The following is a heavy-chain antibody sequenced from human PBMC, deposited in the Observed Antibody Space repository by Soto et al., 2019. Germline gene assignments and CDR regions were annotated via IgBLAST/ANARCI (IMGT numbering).Heavy chain of an antibody. V-gene: IGHV1-69*08. Sequence: ASVKVSCKASGGTFSSYTISWVRQAPGQGLEWMGRINPNLGKTNYAQKFQGRVTMTTDKSTSTAYMELSSLRSEDTAVYYCGRDQVVVVVAATSNGGFDPWGQGTLVTVSS. CDR2: INPNLGKT. D-gene: IGHD2-15*01. CDR1: GGTFSSYT. CDR3: GRDQVVVVVAATSNGGFDP. J-gene: IGHJ5*02.